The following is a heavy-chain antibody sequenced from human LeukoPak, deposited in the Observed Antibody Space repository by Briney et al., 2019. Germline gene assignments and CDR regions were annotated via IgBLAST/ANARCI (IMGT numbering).Heavy chain of an antibody. J-gene: IGHJ4*02. V-gene: IGHV1-69*05. Sequence: SVKVSCKASGGTFSSYAISWVRQAPGQGLEWMGRIIPIFGTANYAQKFQGRVTITTDESTSTGYMELSSLRSEDTAVYYCARDAWYYYDSSGYYHEAYWGQGTLVTVSS. D-gene: IGHD3-22*01. CDR1: GGTFSSYA. CDR3: ARDAWYYYDSSGYYHEAY. CDR2: IIPIFGTA.